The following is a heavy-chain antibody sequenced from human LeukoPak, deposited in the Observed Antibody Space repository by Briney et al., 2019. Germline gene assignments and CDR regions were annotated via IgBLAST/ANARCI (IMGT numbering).Heavy chain of an antibody. Sequence: GSLSLSCAASGFTFSSYEMNWVRQAPGKGLEWVSYISSSGSTIYYADSVKGRFAISRDNAKNSLYLQMNSLRAEDTAVYYCAKAAAGTEYYFEYWGQGTLVTVSS. V-gene: IGHV3-48*03. CDR1: GFTFSSYE. CDR3: AKAAAGTEYYFEY. J-gene: IGHJ4*02. CDR2: ISSSGSTI. D-gene: IGHD6-13*01.